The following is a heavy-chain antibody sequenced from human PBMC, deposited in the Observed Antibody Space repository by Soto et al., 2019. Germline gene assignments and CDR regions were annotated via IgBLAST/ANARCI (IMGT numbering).Heavy chain of an antibody. CDR2: IYWDDDK. J-gene: IGHJ4*02. V-gene: IGHV2-5*02. CDR1: GFSLSTSGVG. Sequence: SGPTLVNPTQTLTLTCTFSGFSLSTSGVGVGWIRQPPGKALEWLALIYWDDDKRYSSSLNSRLTITKDTSKNQVVLTMTNMEAVDNAAYYCARSRTSRHLDYWGQGTLVTVSS. D-gene: IGHD2-2*01. CDR3: ARSRTSRHLDY.